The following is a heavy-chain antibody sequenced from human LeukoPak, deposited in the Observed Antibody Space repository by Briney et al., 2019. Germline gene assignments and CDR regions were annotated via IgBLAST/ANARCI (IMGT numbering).Heavy chain of an antibody. J-gene: IGHJ4*02. Sequence: SETLSLTCAVYGGSFSGYYWSWIRQPPGKGLEWIGEINHSGSTNYNPSLKSRVTISVDTSKNQFSLKLSSVTAADTAVYYCARRVYCSGGSCYRTSYYFDYWGQGTLVTVSS. CDR3: ARRVYCSGGSCYRTSYYFDY. CDR2: INHSGST. D-gene: IGHD2-15*01. V-gene: IGHV4-34*01. CDR1: GGSFSGYY.